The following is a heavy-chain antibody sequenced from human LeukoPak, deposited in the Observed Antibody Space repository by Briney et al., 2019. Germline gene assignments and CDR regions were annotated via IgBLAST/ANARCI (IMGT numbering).Heavy chain of an antibody. Sequence: LXLSXXXSGFXXXSYAMHWVRQAPGKGLEWVAVISYDGSNKYYADSVKGRFTISRDNSKNTLYLQMNSLRAEDTAVYYCARDNKAKTIFELDPWGQGTLVTVSS. J-gene: IGHJ5*02. V-gene: IGHV3-30-3*01. D-gene: IGHD3-3*01. CDR3: ARDNKAKTIFELDP. CDR2: ISYDGSNK. CDR1: GFXXXSYA.